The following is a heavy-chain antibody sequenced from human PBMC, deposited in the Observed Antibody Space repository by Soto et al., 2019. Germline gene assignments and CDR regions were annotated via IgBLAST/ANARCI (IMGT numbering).Heavy chain of an antibody. D-gene: IGHD6-13*01. CDR2: IYHSGST. Sequence: QLQLQESGSGLVKPSQTLSLTCAASGGSISSGGYSWSWIWQPPGKGLEWIGYIYHSGSTYYNPSLKSRVTISVDRSKNQFSLKLSSVTAADTAVYYCARALGIAAAGTFWYFDLWGRGTLVTVSS. V-gene: IGHV4-30-2*01. CDR1: GGSISSGGYS. CDR3: ARALGIAAAGTFWYFDL. J-gene: IGHJ2*01.